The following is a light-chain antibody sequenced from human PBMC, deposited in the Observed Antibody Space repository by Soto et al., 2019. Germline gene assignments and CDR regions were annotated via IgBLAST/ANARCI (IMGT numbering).Light chain of an antibody. CDR2: DAS. V-gene: IGKV3-11*01. CDR3: QQRSNWPLT. CDR1: QSVSSY. J-gene: IGKJ4*01. Sequence: EIVLTQSPGTLSLSPGERATLSCRASQSVSSYYLAWYQQKPGQAPRLLIYDASNRATGIPARFSGSGSGTDFTLTISSLEPEDFAVYYCQQRSNWPLTFGGGTKVDIK.